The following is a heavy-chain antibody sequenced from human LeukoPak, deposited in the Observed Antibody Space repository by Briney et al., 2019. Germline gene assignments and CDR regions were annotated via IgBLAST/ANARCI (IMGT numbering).Heavy chain of an antibody. J-gene: IGHJ4*02. Sequence: GGSLRLSCAVSGFTFSSYWMSWVRQAPGKGLEWVANIKQDGSEKYYVDSVKGRFTISRDNAKNSLYLQMNSLRAEDTAVYYCASGYSSGWSFDYWGQGTLVTVSS. CDR2: IKQDGSEK. CDR1: GFTFSSYW. D-gene: IGHD6-19*01. CDR3: ASGYSSGWSFDY. V-gene: IGHV3-7*01.